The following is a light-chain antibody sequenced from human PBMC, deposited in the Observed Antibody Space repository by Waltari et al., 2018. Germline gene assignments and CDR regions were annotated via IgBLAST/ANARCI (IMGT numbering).Light chain of an antibody. CDR2: DNG. V-gene: IGLV1-51*01. CDR1: SSNLGDTY. CDR3: GTWDRSLNGGV. Sequence: QSVLTQPPSASAAPGQRVTISCFGSSSNLGDTYVSWYQQLPGTAPKLLIYDNGKRPSGIPDRFSGSRSGTSATLGITGLQTGDEADYYCGTWDRSLNGGVFGGGTKLTVL. J-gene: IGLJ3*02.